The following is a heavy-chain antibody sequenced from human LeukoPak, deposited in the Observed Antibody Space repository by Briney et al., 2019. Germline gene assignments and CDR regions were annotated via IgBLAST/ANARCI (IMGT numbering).Heavy chain of an antibody. J-gene: IGHJ4*02. CDR1: SASISNDDYY. Sequence: SVTLSLTCIVSSASISNDDYYWSWIRQPPGKGLEWIGYIYHSGSTYYNPSLKSRVTVSVDTSKNQFSLKLSSVTAADTAVYYCARVSLVRGAPDYYFDYWGQGTLVTVSS. CDR3: ARVSLVRGAPDYYFDY. V-gene: IGHV4-30-2*01. CDR2: IYHSGST. D-gene: IGHD3-10*01.